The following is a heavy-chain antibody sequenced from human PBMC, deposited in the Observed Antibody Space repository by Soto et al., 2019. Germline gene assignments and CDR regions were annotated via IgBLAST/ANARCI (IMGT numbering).Heavy chain of an antibody. V-gene: IGHV4-39*01. D-gene: IGHD6-13*01. CDR3: ARLPWIAAAGTDWFDP. CDR1: GGSISSSSYY. Sequence: QLQLQESGPGLVKPSETLSLTCTVSGGSISSSSYYWGWIRQPPGKGLEWIGSIYYSGSTYYNPSLKSRVTIPVDSSKNQFSLKLSSVTAADTAVYYCARLPWIAAAGTDWFDPWGQGTLVTVSS. CDR2: IYYSGST. J-gene: IGHJ5*02.